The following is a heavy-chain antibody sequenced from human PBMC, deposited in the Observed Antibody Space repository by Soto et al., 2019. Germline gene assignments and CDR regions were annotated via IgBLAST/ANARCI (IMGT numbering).Heavy chain of an antibody. D-gene: IGHD3-22*01. Sequence: KPSETLSLTCAVYGGSFSGYYWRWIRQPPGKGLEWIGEINHSGSTNYNPSLKRRVTISVDTSKNQFSLKLSSVTAADTAVYYCAGSYDSSGYSHYYYYGMDVWGQGTTVTVSS. CDR2: INHSGST. V-gene: IGHV4-34*01. J-gene: IGHJ6*02. CDR1: GGSFSGYY. CDR3: AGSYDSSGYSHYYYYGMDV.